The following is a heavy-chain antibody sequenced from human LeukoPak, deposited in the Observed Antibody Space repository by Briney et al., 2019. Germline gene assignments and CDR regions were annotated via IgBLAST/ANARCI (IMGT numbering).Heavy chain of an antibody. CDR2: LSGSGGST. CDR3: AKRLTGWQQLVAGGWFDP. J-gene: IGHJ5*02. D-gene: IGHD6-13*01. V-gene: IGHV3-23*01. CDR1: GFTVITND. Sequence: GGSLRLSCAASGFTVITNDMTWVRQAPGKGLEWVSVLSGSGGSTYYADSVKGRFTISRDNSKNTLYLQMNSLRAEDTAVYYCAKRLTGWQQLVAGGWFDPWGQGTLVTVSS.